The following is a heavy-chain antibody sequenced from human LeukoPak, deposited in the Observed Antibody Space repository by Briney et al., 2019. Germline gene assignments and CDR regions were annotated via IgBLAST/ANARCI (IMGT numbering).Heavy chain of an antibody. Sequence: GGSLRLSCAASGFTFSGSAMHWVRQASGKGLEWVGRIRSKANSYATAYAASVKGRFTISGDDSKNTAYLQMNSLKTEDTAVYYCTRVSDYPDYWGQGTLVIVSS. CDR1: GFTFSGSA. CDR3: TRVSDYPDY. D-gene: IGHD4-17*01. CDR2: IRSKANSYAT. J-gene: IGHJ4*02. V-gene: IGHV3-73*01.